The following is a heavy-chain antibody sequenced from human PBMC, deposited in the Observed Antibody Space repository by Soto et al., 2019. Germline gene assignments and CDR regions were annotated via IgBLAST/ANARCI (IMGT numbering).Heavy chain of an antibody. Sequence: SETLSLTCAVSGGSISSSNWWSFVRQPPGKGLEWIGEIYHSGSTNYNPSLKSRVTMTRDTSISTAYMELSRLRSDDTAVYYCARDPGGCISTSYYTLYYFDYWGQGTLVTVSS. D-gene: IGHD2-2*02. J-gene: IGHJ4*02. CDR2: IYHSGST. CDR3: ARDPGGCISTSYYTLYYFDY. V-gene: IGHV4-4*02. CDR1: GGSISSSNW.